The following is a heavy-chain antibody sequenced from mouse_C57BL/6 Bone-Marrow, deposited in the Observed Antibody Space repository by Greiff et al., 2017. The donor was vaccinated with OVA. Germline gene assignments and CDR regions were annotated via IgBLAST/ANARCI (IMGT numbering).Heavy chain of an antibody. Sequence: VKLMESGAELARPGASVKMSCKASGYTFTSYTMHWVKQRPGQGLEWIGYINPSSGYTKYNQKFKDKATLTADKSSSTAYMQLSSLTSEDSAVYYCARGLYYYFDYWGQGTTLTVSS. V-gene: IGHV1-4*01. CDR3: ARGLYYYFDY. J-gene: IGHJ2*01. D-gene: IGHD2-1*01. CDR2: INPSSGYT. CDR1: GYTFTSYT.